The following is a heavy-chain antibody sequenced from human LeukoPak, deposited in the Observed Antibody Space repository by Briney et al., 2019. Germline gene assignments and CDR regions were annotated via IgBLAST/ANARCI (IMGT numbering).Heavy chain of an antibody. CDR3: ARHVSDRGSNQP. Sequence: GESLKTSCKGSGYSFTSYWISWVRQMPGKGLEWMGRIDPSDSYTNYSPSFQGHVTISADKSISTAYLQWSSLKASDTAMYYCARHVSDRGSNQPWGQGTLVTVSS. J-gene: IGHJ5*02. D-gene: IGHD4-11*01. V-gene: IGHV5-10-1*01. CDR1: GYSFTSYW. CDR2: IDPSDSYT.